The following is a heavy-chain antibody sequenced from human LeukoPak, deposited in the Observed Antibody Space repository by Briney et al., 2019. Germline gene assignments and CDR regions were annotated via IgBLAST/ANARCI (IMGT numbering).Heavy chain of an antibody. V-gene: IGHV3-30*02. CDR3: PRIAQPKWYQLLSTFFDY. D-gene: IGHD2-2*01. Sequence: QPGGSLRLSCAASGFTFSSYGMHWVRQAPGKGLVWVALIRYDGSNKYYADSVKGRFIISRDNSKNTLYLQMNSLRVEDTAVYYCPRIAQPKWYQLLSTFFDYWGQRTLDTVSS. J-gene: IGHJ4*02. CDR1: GFTFSSYG. CDR2: IRYDGSNK.